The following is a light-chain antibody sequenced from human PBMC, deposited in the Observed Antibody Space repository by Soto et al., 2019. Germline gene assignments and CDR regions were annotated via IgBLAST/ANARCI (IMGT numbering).Light chain of an antibody. J-gene: IGKJ2*01. CDR2: KAS. CDR1: QSSSW. V-gene: IGKV1-5*03. Sequence: DIHMTQSPSTLSASVGDRVTITCRASQSSSWLAWYQQKPGKAPKVLIYKASGLQSGVPSRFSGSGSGTEFTLTISSLQPDDFATYYCQQYNSYSRTFGQGTKLEIK. CDR3: QQYNSYSRT.